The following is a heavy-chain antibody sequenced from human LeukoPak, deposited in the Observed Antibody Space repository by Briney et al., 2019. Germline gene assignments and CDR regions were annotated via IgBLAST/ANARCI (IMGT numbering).Heavy chain of an antibody. CDR3: ARGARYSYGD. V-gene: IGHV4-39*07. J-gene: IGHJ4*02. CDR2: IYYSGST. CDR1: GGSISSSSYY. D-gene: IGHD5-18*01. Sequence: PSETLSLTCTVSGGSISSSSYYWGWIRQPPGKGLEWIGSIYYSGSTYYNPSLKSRVTISVDTSKNQFSLKLSSVTAADTAVYYCARGARYSYGDWGQGTLVTVSS.